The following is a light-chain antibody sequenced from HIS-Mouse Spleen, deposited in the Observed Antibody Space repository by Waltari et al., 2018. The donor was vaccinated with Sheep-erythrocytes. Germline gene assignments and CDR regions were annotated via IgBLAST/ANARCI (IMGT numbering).Light chain of an antibody. CDR3: CSYAGSYNHV. J-gene: IGLJ1*01. Sequence: QSALTQPRSVSGSPGQSVTISFTGTSSDVGGYNYVSWYQQHPGKAPQLMIYDVSKPPPRVPDRFSGSKSGNTASLTISGLQAEDEADYYCCSYAGSYNHVFATGTKVTVL. CDR2: DVS. CDR1: SSDVGGYNY. V-gene: IGLV2-11*01.